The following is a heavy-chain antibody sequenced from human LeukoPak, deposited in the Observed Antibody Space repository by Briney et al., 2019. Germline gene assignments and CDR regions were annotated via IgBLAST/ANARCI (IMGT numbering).Heavy chain of an antibody. CDR3: ARELRTPYDILGRGNAFDI. Sequence: GGSLRLSCAASGFTFTNYEMNWVRQAPGKGLEWVSYISSSTSTIYYADSVKGRFTISRDNAENSLYLQMNSLRAEDTAVYYCARELRTPYDILGRGNAFDIWGQGTRVTVSS. CDR1: GFTFTNYE. V-gene: IGHV3-48*03. D-gene: IGHD3-9*01. CDR2: ISSSTSTI. J-gene: IGHJ3*02.